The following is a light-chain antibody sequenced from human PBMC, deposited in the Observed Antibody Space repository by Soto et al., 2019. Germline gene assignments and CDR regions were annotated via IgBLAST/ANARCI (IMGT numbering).Light chain of an antibody. V-gene: IGLV2-23*02. CDR2: EVN. Sequence: QSALTQPASLSGSPGQSITISCTGTSSDVGLYNLVSWYQQLPGKAPKLIIYEVNERPSGISDRFSGSKSGNTASLTISGLQDEDEADYYCCSYVGSSILMFGGGTKVTVL. CDR3: CSYVGSSILM. CDR1: SSDVGLYNL. J-gene: IGLJ3*02.